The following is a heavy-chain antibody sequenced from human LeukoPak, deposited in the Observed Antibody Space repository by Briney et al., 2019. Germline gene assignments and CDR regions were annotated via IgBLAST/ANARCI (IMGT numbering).Heavy chain of an antibody. V-gene: IGHV1-18*01. J-gene: IGHJ4*02. CDR2: ISAYNGNT. CDR1: GYTFTSYD. D-gene: IGHD1-26*01. Sequence: ASVKVSCKASGYTFTSYDINWVRQATGQGLEWMGWISAYNGNTNYAQKLQGRVTMTTDTSTSTAYMELRSLRSDDTAVYYCARLGREWELPHYFDYWGQGTLVTVSS. CDR3: ARLGREWELPHYFDY.